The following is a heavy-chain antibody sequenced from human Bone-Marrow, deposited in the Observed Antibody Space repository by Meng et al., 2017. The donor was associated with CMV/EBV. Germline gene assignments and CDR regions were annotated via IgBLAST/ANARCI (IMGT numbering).Heavy chain of an antibody. CDR2: INQDGSEE. J-gene: IGHJ4*01. D-gene: IGHD2-15*01. CDR3: ARDRGYCSGGSCYSVFDY. V-gene: IGHV3-7*01. Sequence: GESLKISCVVSGFPFSSYWMSWVRRAPEKGLEWVANINQDGSEEYLVDSVNGRFTVSRDNTKNSLYLQMDSLRDDDTAVYFCARDRGYCSGGSCYSVFDYWGLGTLVTVPS. CDR1: GFPFSSYW.